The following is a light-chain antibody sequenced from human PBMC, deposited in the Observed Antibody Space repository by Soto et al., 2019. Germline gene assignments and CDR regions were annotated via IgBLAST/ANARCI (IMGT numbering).Light chain of an antibody. J-gene: IGLJ2*01. V-gene: IGLV1-40*01. CDR2: GNS. CDR1: SSNIGAGYD. CDR3: PSYDSSLRGPV. Sequence: QSVLTQPPSVSGAPGQRVTISCTGSSSNIGAGYDVHWYQQLPGTAPNLLIYGNSNRPSGVPDRFSGSKSGTSASLAITGLQAEHEPHYYSPSYDSSLRGPVFGGGTKLTVL.